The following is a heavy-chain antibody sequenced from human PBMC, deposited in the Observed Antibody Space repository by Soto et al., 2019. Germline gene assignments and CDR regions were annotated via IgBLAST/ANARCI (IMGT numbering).Heavy chain of an antibody. V-gene: IGHV3-9*01. Sequence: EAQLVESGGGLVQPGRSLRLSCAASGFTFDDYAMHWVRQAPGKGLEWVSGISWNSGSIGYADSVKGRFTISRDNAKNSLYLQMNSLRAEDTALYYCAKDSTPHDYGDYGDYYYYMDVCGKGTTVTVSS. CDR2: ISWNSGSI. CDR1: GFTFDDYA. D-gene: IGHD4-17*01. CDR3: AKDSTPHDYGDYGDYYYYMDV. J-gene: IGHJ6*03.